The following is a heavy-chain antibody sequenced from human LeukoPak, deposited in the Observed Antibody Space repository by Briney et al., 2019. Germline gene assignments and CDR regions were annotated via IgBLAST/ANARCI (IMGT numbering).Heavy chain of an antibody. CDR2: ISSSSSYI. Sequence: GGSLRLSCAASGFTFSNYSMSWVRQAPGKGLEWVSSISSSSSYIYYADSVKGRFTISRHNAKNSLYLQMNSLRAEDTAVYYCARLGYCSSRSCFIDYWGQGTLVTVSS. D-gene: IGHD2-2*01. J-gene: IGHJ4*02. CDR1: GFTFSNYS. V-gene: IGHV3-21*01. CDR3: ARLGYCSSRSCFIDY.